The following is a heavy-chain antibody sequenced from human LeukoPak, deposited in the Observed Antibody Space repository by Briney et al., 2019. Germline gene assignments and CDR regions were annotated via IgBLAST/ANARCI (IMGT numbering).Heavy chain of an antibody. D-gene: IGHD3-3*01. CDR1: GGSISSYY. J-gene: IGHJ4*02. CDR2: IYYSGST. V-gene: IGHV4-59*12. Sequence: SETLSLTCTVSGGSISSYYWSWIRQPPGKGLEWIGYIYYSGSTNYNPSLKSRVTISVDTSKNQFSLKLSSVTAADTAVYYCARGAYDFWSGYYHSPKFDYWGQGTLVTVSS. CDR3: ARGAYDFWSGYYHSPKFDY.